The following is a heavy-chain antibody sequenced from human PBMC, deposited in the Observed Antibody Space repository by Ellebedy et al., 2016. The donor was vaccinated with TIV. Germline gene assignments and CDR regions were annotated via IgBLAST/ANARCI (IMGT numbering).Heavy chain of an antibody. CDR2: ISSGSTYT. CDR3: AKGCGGSCYWEAY. J-gene: IGHJ4*02. Sequence: GESLKISCAASGFTFSRNTMNWVRQAPGKGLEWVSSISSGSTYTYYADSVKGRFTLSRDNAKNSLYLQMNSLRAEDTAMYYCAKGCGGSCYWEAYWGQGTLVTVSS. CDR1: GFTFSRNT. D-gene: IGHD2-15*01. V-gene: IGHV3-21*04.